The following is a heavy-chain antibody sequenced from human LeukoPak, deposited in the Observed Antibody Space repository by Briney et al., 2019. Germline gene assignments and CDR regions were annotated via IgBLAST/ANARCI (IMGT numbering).Heavy chain of an antibody. CDR1: GFTFSSYG. D-gene: IGHD2-15*01. V-gene: IGHV3-33*08. CDR2: IWYGGSNK. CDR3: TTDPPNLIVVGAGGLWSY. Sequence: PGGSLRLSCAASGFTFSSYGMHWVRQAPGKGLEWVAVIWYGGSNKYYADSVKGRFTISRDNSKNTLYLQMNSLKTEDTAVYYCTTDPPNLIVVGAGGLWSYWGQGTLVTVSS. J-gene: IGHJ4*02.